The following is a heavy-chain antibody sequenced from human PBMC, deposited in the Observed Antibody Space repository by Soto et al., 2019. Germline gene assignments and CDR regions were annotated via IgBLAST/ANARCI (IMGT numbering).Heavy chain of an antibody. CDR1: GFSLNTRGVG. D-gene: IGHD6-19*01. J-gene: IGHJ4*02. V-gene: IGHV2-5*02. CDR3: AYRPIVLGSGWNFDF. Sequence: QITLKESGPTLVIPTQTLTLTCTFSGFSLNTRGVGVGWIRQPPGKALEWVALIHWDDEKRYSPSLSNTLTLTKETSKNQVVLIMTNMDPVDTATYYCAYRPIVLGSGWNFDFWGQGILVTVSS. CDR2: IHWDDEK.